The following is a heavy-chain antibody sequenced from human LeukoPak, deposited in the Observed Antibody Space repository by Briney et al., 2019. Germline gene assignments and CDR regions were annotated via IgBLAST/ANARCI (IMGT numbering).Heavy chain of an antibody. CDR2: ISGSGTNT. Sequence: GGSLRLSCAASGFIVSSNYMSWVRQAPGKGLEWVSGISGSGTNTYYADSVKGRFTISRDNSKNTLYMQMNSLRAEDTAVYYCAKGDKPVIAMVKFDYWGQGTLVTVSS. J-gene: IGHJ4*02. D-gene: IGHD5-18*01. CDR3: AKGDKPVIAMVKFDY. CDR1: GFIVSSNY. V-gene: IGHV3-23*01.